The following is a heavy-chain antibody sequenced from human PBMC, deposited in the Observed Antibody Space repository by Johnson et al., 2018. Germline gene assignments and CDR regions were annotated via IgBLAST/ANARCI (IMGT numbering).Heavy chain of an antibody. D-gene: IGHD3-3*01. V-gene: IGHV3-30*04. Sequence: QVQLVESGGGVVQPGRSLRLSCAASGFTFSSYAMHWVRQAPGKGLEWVATISYDGSKKYYGDSVKGRFTISRDNSKNTLYLQMNSLRAEDTAVYYCARVSRFGTIFGVVNTYYYYMDVWGQGTTVTVSS. CDR3: ARVSRFGTIFGVVNTYYYYMDV. CDR2: ISYDGSKK. J-gene: IGHJ6*03. CDR1: GFTFSSYA.